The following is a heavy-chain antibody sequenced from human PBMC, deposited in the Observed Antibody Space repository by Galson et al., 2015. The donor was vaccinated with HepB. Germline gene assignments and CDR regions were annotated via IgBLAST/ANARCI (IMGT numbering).Heavy chain of an antibody. J-gene: IGHJ6*02. D-gene: IGHD1-7*01. CDR3: ARVGTTVVTYHSLDV. Sequence: ADSVMGRFSISRDNSKNMLYLQMNSLRAEDTALYFCARVGTTVVTYHSLDVWGQGTTVTVSS. V-gene: IGHV3-30*03.